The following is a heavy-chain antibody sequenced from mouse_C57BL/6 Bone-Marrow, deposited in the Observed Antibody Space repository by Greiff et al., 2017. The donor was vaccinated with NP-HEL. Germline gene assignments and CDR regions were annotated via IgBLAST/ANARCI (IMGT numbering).Heavy chain of an antibody. CDR3: AREGTGFAY. J-gene: IGHJ3*01. CDR2: IYPRSGNT. Sequence: QVQLKQSGAELARPGASVKLSCKASGYTFTSYGISWVKQRTGQGLEWIGEIYPRSGNTYYNEKFKGKATLTADKSSSTAYMERRSLTSEDSAVYFCAREGTGFAYWGQGTLVTVSA. D-gene: IGHD3-3*01. CDR1: GYTFTSYG. V-gene: IGHV1-81*01.